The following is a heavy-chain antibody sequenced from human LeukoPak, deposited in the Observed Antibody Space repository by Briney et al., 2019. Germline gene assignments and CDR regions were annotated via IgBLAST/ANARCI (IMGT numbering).Heavy chain of an antibody. J-gene: IGHJ4*02. CDR2: IKPNSGGT. D-gene: IGHD6-13*01. CDR1: GYSFADYY. Sequence: ASVKVSCKASGYSFADYYMHWVRQAPGQGLEWMGWIKPNSGGTRSAQKFQGRVTMTRDTSISTAYMELSRLRSDDTAVYYCARTLYSSSWYGGVFDYWGQGTLVTVSS. V-gene: IGHV1-2*02. CDR3: ARTLYSSSWYGGVFDY.